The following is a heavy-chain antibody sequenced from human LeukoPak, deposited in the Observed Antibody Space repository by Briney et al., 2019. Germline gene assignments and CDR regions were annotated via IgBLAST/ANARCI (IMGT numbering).Heavy chain of an antibody. Sequence: PSETLSLTCAVYGGSFSGYYWSWIRQPPGKGLEWIGEINHSGSTNYNPSLKSRVTISVDTSKNQFSLKLSSVTAADTAVYYCARHGPTYYDYVWGSYRYGWSDPWGQGTLVTVSS. CDR2: INHSGST. CDR3: ARHGPTYYDYVWGSYRYGWSDP. J-gene: IGHJ5*02. V-gene: IGHV4-34*01. CDR1: GGSFSGYY. D-gene: IGHD3-16*02.